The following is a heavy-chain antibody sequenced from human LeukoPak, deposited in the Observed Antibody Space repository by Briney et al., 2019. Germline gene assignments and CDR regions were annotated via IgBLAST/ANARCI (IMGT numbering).Heavy chain of an antibody. Sequence: GGSLRLSCAASGFALSSHWMTWVRQVPGRGPEWVANVNRDGSETYYLDSVKGRFSISKDNAKNSLYLQMNSLRAEDTALYHCARNNGMDVWGQGTTVIVSS. V-gene: IGHV3-7*03. CDR1: GFALSSHW. J-gene: IGHJ6*02. CDR2: VNRDGSET. CDR3: ARNNGMDV.